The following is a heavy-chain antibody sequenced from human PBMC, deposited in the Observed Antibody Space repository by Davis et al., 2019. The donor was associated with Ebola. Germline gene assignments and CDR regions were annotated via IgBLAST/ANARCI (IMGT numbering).Heavy chain of an antibody. CDR3: ARGQKGPAYFDY. Sequence: GESLKISCAASGFTFSDYYMSWIRQAPGKGLEWVAVIWYDGSNKYYADSVKGRFTISRDNSKNTLYLQMNSLRAEDTAVYYCARGQKGPAYFDYWGQGTLVTVSS. CDR1: GFTFSDYY. D-gene: IGHD2-2*01. J-gene: IGHJ4*02. V-gene: IGHV3-33*08. CDR2: IWYDGSNK.